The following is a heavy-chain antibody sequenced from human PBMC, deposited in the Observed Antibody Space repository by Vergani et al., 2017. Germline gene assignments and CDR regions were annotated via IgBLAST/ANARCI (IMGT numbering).Heavy chain of an antibody. D-gene: IGHD1-1*01. V-gene: IGHV3-7*01. Sequence: VQLVETGGGVVQPGGSLRLYCATSGFSFNTYGAHWVRQAPEKGLEWVAHISPDGSATSYVDSVKGRFTISRDNTKNSLSLQMSGLRVEDTAVYYCVRLPRGPWIFDLWGRGTLITVSS. CDR3: VRLPRGPWIFDL. CDR1: GFSFNTYG. J-gene: IGHJ2*01. CDR2: ISPDGSAT.